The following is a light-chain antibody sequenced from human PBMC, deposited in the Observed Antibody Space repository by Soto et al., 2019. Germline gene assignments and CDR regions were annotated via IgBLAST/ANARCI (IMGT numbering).Light chain of an antibody. CDR3: MQRLQSPPT. V-gene: IGKV2-28*01. CDR1: QSLLHSNGYNY. Sequence: DIVMTQSPLSLPVTPGEPASISCRSSQSLLHSNGYNYLNWYLQKPGQSPQVLIYLGSNRAAGVPDRFSGSGSGTDFTLKISRVEAEDVGVYHCMQRLQSPPTFGGGTRVEIK. J-gene: IGKJ4*01. CDR2: LGS.